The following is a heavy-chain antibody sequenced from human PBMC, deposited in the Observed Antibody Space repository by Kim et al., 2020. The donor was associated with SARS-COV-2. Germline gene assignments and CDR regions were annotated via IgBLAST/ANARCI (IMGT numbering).Heavy chain of an antibody. D-gene: IGHD3-10*01. CDR1: GGSISSYY. CDR3: ARDRRRGSWFGLGAFDY. CDR2: IYYSGST. Sequence: SETLSLTCTVSGGSISSYYWSWIRQPPGKGLEWIGYIYYSGSTNYNPSLKSRVTISVDTSKNQFSLKLSSVTAADTAVYYCARDRRRGSWFGLGAFDYWGQGTLVTVSS. V-gene: IGHV4-59*13. J-gene: IGHJ4*02.